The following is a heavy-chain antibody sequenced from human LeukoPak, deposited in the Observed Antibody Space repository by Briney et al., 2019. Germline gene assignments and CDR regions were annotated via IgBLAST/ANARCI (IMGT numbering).Heavy chain of an antibody. J-gene: IGHJ4*02. CDR3: AKGVSYDFWSGYYGLDF. CDR2: ISGSGGST. V-gene: IGHV3-23*01. D-gene: IGHD3-3*01. Sequence: PGGSLRLSCAASGFTFSSYAMSWVRQAPGKGLVWVSAISGSGGSTYYADSVKSRFTISRDNSKNTLYLQMNSLRAEDTAVYYCAKGVSYDFWSGYYGLDFWGQGTLVTVSS. CDR1: GFTFSSYA.